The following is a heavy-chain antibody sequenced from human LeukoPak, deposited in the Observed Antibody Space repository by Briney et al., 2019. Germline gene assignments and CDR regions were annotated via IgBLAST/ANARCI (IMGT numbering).Heavy chain of an antibody. CDR2: IYYSGST. J-gene: IGHJ4*02. CDR1: GGSISSSSYY. V-gene: IGHV4-39*01. CDR3: ARLTDHADY. Sequence: SETLSLTCTVSGGSISSSSYYWGWIRQPPGKGLEWIGSIYYSGSTYYKPSLRSRVTISVDTSKNQFSLKLNSVTAADTAVYYCARLTDHADYWGQGTLVTVSS. D-gene: IGHD4-11*01.